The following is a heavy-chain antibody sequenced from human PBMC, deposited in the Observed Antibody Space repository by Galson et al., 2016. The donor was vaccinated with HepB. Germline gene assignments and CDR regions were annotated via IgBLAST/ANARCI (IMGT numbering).Heavy chain of an antibody. V-gene: IGHV3-30*03. CDR1: GLNFSNYG. J-gene: IGHJ3*02. Sequence: SLRLSCAVSGLNFSNYGMHWVRQAPGKGLEWVAPISKDGSHKFYEDSVKGRFTISRDNSKNTVSLQIDSLRTEDTALFYCAIVDFVTDGAFAIWGQGAMVIVSS. CDR2: ISKDGSHK. D-gene: IGHD3-9*01. CDR3: AIVDFVTDGAFAI.